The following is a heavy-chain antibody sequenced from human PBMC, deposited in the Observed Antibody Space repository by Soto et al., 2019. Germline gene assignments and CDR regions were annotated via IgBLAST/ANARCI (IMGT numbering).Heavy chain of an antibody. CDR2: IHYRGST. Sequence: PSETLSLTCTVSGGSISSYYWSWIRQPPGKGLEWIGYIHYRGSTNHHPSLKSRVTTSVDTSKNQFSLKLSSVTAADTAVYYRARSDGRYWGQGTLVTVSS. CDR3: ARSDGRY. CDR1: GGSISSYY. J-gene: IGHJ4*02. V-gene: IGHV4-59*01.